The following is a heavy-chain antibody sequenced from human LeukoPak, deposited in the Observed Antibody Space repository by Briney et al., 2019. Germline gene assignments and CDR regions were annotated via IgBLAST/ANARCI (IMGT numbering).Heavy chain of an antibody. V-gene: IGHV4-39*07. J-gene: IGHJ5*02. Sequence: SETLSLTCTVSGGSISSSIYYWGWIRQPPGKGLEWIGSIYYSGSTYYNPSLKSRVTISVDTSKNQFSLKLSSMTAADTAVYYCARAPPEGYYFRFDPWGQGTLVTVSS. CDR2: IYYSGST. CDR3: ARAPPEGYYFRFDP. D-gene: IGHD1-26*01. CDR1: GGSISSSIYY.